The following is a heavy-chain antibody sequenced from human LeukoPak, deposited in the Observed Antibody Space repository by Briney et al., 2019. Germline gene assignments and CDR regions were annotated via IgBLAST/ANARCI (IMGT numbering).Heavy chain of an antibody. CDR1: GFTFSNYG. Sequence: GGSLRLSCAASGFTFSNYGMHWVRQAPGKGLEWVGHIRSETDGGTTDYAAPVKGRFTISRDDSKTTLFLQMNSLKTEDTAVYYCTTAAFHWGQGTLVTVSS. V-gene: IGHV3-15*01. CDR3: TTAAFH. J-gene: IGHJ1*01. CDR2: IRSETDGGTT. D-gene: IGHD6-25*01.